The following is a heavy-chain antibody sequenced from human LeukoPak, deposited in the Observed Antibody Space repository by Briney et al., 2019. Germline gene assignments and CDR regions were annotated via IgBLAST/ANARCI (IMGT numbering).Heavy chain of an antibody. D-gene: IGHD1-26*01. Sequence: PSETLSLTCAVSGYSISTSSQWWGWIRQPPGKGLEWIGYIYYSGSTYYNPSLKSRVTMSVDTSKNQFSLKLSSVTAVDTAVYYCAKYNSERGIHYFDYWGQGTLVTVSS. V-gene: IGHV4-28*01. CDR1: GYSISTSSQW. CDR3: AKYNSERGIHYFDY. CDR2: IYYSGST. J-gene: IGHJ4*02.